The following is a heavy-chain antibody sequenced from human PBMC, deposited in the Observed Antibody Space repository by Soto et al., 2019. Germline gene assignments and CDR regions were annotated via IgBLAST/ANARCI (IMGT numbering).Heavy chain of an antibody. J-gene: IGHJ4*02. CDR3: AKRGQGLRYFAS. V-gene: IGHV3-23*01. Sequence: GGSLRLSCAASAFTFKNYVMGWVRHSPGKGLEWVSADSDSGGSTYYADSVRDRFTISRDNSKNTLFLQMNSLRTADTAVYYCAKRGQGLRYFASWDQGSLVTVSS. CDR2: DSDSGGST. CDR1: AFTFKNYV. D-gene: IGHD6-19*01.